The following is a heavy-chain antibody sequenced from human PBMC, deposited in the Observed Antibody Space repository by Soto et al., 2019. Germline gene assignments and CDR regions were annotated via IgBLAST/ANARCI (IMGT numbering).Heavy chain of an antibody. Sequence: ASVKVSCKASGGTFSSYAISWVRQAPGQGLEWMGGIIPIFGTANYAQKFQGRVTITADESTSTAYMELSSLRSEDTAVYYCARVGYDSSGYYQYYFDYRGQGTLVTVSS. D-gene: IGHD3-22*01. J-gene: IGHJ4*02. CDR1: GGTFSSYA. V-gene: IGHV1-69*13. CDR2: IIPIFGTA. CDR3: ARVGYDSSGYYQYYFDY.